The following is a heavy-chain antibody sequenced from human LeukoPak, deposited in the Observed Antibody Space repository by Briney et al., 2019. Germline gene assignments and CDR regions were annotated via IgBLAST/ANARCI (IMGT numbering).Heavy chain of an antibody. CDR1: GYTFTSYD. CDR2: MNPNSGNT. Sequence: ASEKVSCKASGYTFTSYDINWVRQATGQGLEWMGWMNPNSGNTGYAQKFQGRVTMTRNTSISTAYMELSSLGSEDTAVYYCARGRDWTDVGVDYWGQGTLVTVSS. V-gene: IGHV1-8*01. J-gene: IGHJ4*02. CDR3: ARGRDWTDVGVDY. D-gene: IGHD1-1*01.